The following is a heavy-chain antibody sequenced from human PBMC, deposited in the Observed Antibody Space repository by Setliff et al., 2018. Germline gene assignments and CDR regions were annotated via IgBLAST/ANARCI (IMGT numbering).Heavy chain of an antibody. J-gene: IGHJ3*01. Sequence: ASVKVSCKASGYILNSYGVSWVRQAPGQGLEWMGWISSYNNDVTNYLQRFQGRVTMTTDTSTSAAYMELRSLRSDDTAVYYCAISSLSICSGGTCPNAFDVWGQGTMVTVS. CDR3: AISSLSICSGGTCPNAFDV. CDR2: ISSYNNDVT. D-gene: IGHD2-15*01. CDR1: GYILNSYG. V-gene: IGHV1-18*01.